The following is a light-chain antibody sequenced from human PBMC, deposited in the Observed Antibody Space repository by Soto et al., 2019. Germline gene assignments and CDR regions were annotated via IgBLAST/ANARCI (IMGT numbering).Light chain of an antibody. V-gene: IGKV1-6*01. J-gene: IGKJ1*01. CDR2: VAS. CDR1: QGIRND. CDR3: QQYDSILGT. Sequence: AIQLTQSPSFLSASVGDSLIITCRASQGIRNDLDWYQHKPGKAPKLLIYVASNLQSGVPSRFSGSGSGTEFTLTIDSLQPEDFATYYCQQYDSILGTFGPGTKVDIK.